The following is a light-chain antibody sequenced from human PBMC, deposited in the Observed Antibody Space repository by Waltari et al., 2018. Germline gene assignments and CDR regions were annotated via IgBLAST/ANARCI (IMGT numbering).Light chain of an antibody. CDR1: NSDTVSFNL. J-gene: IGLJ3*02. V-gene: IGLV2-23*02. CDR2: ETT. Sequence: QYALTQPASVSSSPGQSITISCTRHNSDTVSFNLVSLYQQLSNTAPKFIIYETTKRPSGVSDRISGSQSGNTASLTISGLQTEDEADYYCCSYAGHSTFVFGGGTRLTVL. CDR3: CSYAGHSTFV.